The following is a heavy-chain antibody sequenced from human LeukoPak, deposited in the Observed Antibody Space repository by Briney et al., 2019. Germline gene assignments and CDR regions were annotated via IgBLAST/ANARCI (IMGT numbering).Heavy chain of an antibody. CDR1: GGSISSSSYY. CDR3: ARNRRGALDAFDI. D-gene: IGHD3-10*01. J-gene: IGHJ3*02. CDR2: IYYSGST. V-gene: IGHV4-39*07. Sequence: QPSETLSLTCIVSGGSISSSSYYWGWIRQPPGKGLEWIGSIYYSGSTYYNPSLKSRVTISVDTSKNQFSLKLSSVTAADTAVYYCARNRRGALDAFDIWGQGTMVTVSS.